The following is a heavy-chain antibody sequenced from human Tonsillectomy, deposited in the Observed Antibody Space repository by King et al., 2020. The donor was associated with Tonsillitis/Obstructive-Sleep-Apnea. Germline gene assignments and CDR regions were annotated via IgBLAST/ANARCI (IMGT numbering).Heavy chain of an antibody. CDR3: ARGRGGTIPY. CDR1: GGSFSGYY. CDR2: INHSGST. J-gene: IGHJ4*02. V-gene: IGHV4-34*01. Sequence: VQLQQWGAGLLKPSETLSLTCAVYGGSFSGYYWSWIRQPPGKGLGWIGEINHSGSTNYNPSLKSRVTISVDTSKNQFSLKLGSVTAADTAVYYCARGRGGTIPYWGQGTLVTVSS. D-gene: IGHD2-15*01.